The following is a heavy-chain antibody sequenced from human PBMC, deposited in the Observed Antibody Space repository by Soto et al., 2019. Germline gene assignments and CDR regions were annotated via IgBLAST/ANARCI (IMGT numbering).Heavy chain of an antibody. CDR2: INPSFGST. J-gene: IGHJ4*01. V-gene: IGHV1-46*01. D-gene: IGHD3-22*01. CDR1: GYTFTSYY. CDR3: ASLYYYDSSGYARENHSSDI. Sequence: AAVKVSCKASGYTFTSYYMHWVRQAPGEGLEWMGIINPSFGSTSYAQKFQGRVTMTRDTSTSTVYMELSSLRSEDTAVYYCASLYYYDSSGYARENHSSDIWGHGNVVTVSS.